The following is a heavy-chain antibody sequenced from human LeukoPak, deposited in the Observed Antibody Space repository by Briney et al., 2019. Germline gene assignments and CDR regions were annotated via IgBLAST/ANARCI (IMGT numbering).Heavy chain of an antibody. Sequence: GGSLRLSCAASGFTFSSYAMSWVRQAPGKGLEWVSAISGSGGSTYYADSVKGRFTISRHNSKNTLFLQMHSLTAEDTAMYYCARHQAGSFDYWGQGTLVTVSS. V-gene: IGHV3-23*01. CDR1: GFTFSSYA. J-gene: IGHJ4*02. CDR2: ISGSGGST. CDR3: ARHQAGSFDY.